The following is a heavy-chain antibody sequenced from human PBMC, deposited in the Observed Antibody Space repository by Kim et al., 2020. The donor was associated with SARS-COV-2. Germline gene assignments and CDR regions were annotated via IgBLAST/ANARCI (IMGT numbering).Heavy chain of an antibody. CDR3: ARQVYSSSWYFCL. V-gene: IGHV5-10-1*01. D-gene: IGHD6-13*01. J-gene: IGHJ4*02. Sequence: YSPSFQGHVTISADKSISTAYLQWSSLKASDTAMYYCARQVYSSSWYFCLWGQGTLVTVSS.